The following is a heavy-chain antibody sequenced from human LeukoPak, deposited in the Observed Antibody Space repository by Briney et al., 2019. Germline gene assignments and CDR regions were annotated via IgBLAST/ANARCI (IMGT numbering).Heavy chain of an antibody. CDR1: GFTLSSYN. CDR2: ISGSSSTI. CDR3: ARGSTYYDSSGQVPFDY. Sequence: PGGSLRLSCAASGFTLSSYNMNWVRQAPGKGLEWGSYISGSSSTIYYADSVKGRFTISRDNGKNTLYLQMNSLRAEDTAVYYCARGSTYYDSSGQVPFDYWGQGTLVTVSS. J-gene: IGHJ4*02. D-gene: IGHD3-22*01. V-gene: IGHV3-48*01.